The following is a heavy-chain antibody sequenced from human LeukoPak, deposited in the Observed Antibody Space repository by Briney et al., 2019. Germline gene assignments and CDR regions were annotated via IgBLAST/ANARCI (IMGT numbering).Heavy chain of an antibody. CDR3: GAGPAFFEY. Sequence: SQTLSLTCAVSGGSISSGGYSWNWIRQSPGKGLEWIGYIYHSGITHYNPSLKSRVTISVDRSKNQFSLKLTSVTAADTALYCCGAGPAFFEYWGQGTLVTVSS. CDR2: IYHSGIT. J-gene: IGHJ4*02. CDR1: GGSISSGGYS. D-gene: IGHD3-3*02. V-gene: IGHV4-30-2*06.